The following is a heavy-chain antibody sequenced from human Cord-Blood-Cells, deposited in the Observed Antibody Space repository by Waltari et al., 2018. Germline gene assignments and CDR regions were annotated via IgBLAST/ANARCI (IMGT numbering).Heavy chain of an antibody. CDR1: SYA. D-gene: IGHD3-9*01. V-gene: IGHV1-69*01. CDR2: IIPIFGTA. Sequence: SYAISWVRQAPGQGLEWMGGIIPIFGTANYAQKFQGRVTITADESTSTAYMELSSLRSEDTAVFYCARDRQFGRNYDILTGYYYWGQGTLVTVSS. CDR3: ARDRQFGRNYDILTGYYY. J-gene: IGHJ4*02.